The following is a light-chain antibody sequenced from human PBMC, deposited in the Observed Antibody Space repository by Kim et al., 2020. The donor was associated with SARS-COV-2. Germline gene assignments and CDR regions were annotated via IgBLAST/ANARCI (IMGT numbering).Light chain of an antibody. J-gene: IGLJ3*02. CDR1: GEKY. V-gene: IGLV3-1*01. CDR2: QDP. Sequence: GEKYSSWYQQQPGQAPVLVIYQDPKRPSGIPERFAGSNSGNTATLTISGAQAMDEADYYCQAWDNTWVFGGGTKLTVL. CDR3: QAWDNTWV.